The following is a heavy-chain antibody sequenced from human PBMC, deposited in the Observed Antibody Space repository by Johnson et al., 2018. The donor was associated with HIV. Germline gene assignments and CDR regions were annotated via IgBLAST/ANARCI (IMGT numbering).Heavy chain of an antibody. D-gene: IGHD3-16*01. CDR1: GFTFSSYG. Sequence: VQLVESGGGVVQPGGSLRLSCAASGFTFSSYGMHWVRQAPGKGLEWVSVIYSGGSTYYADSVKGRFTISRDNSKNTLYLQMNSLRAEDTAVYYCAREGWGSDAFDIWCQGTMVTVSS. CDR2: IYSGGST. V-gene: IGHV3-NL1*01. CDR3: AREGWGSDAFDI. J-gene: IGHJ3*02.